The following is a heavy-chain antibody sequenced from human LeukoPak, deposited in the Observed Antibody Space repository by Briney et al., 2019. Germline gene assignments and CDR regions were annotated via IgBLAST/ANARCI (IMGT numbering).Heavy chain of an antibody. V-gene: IGHV3-23*01. CDR3: AKGEEGGSYPPGYYGMDV. CDR1: GFTFSSYA. Sequence: QPGGSLRLSCAASGFTFSSYAMSWVRRAPGKGLEWVSAISGSGGSTYYADSVKGRFTISRDNSKNTLYLQMNSLRAEDTAVYYCAKGEEGGSYPPGYYGMDVWGQGTTVTVSS. D-gene: IGHD1-26*01. J-gene: IGHJ6*02. CDR2: ISGSGGST.